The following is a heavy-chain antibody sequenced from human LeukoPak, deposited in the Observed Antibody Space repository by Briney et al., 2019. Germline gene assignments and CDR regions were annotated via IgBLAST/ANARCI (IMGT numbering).Heavy chain of an antibody. Sequence: PGGSLRLSCAASGFTFSTYSMNWVRQAPGKGLEGVSYISSSGSTIYYAGSVEGRFTISRDNAKNSLYLQMNSLRAEDTAVYYCARGATVWARMDVWGKGTTVTVSS. CDR3: ARGATVWARMDV. V-gene: IGHV3-48*04. J-gene: IGHJ6*03. CDR2: ISSSGSTI. CDR1: GFTFSTYS. D-gene: IGHD4-17*01.